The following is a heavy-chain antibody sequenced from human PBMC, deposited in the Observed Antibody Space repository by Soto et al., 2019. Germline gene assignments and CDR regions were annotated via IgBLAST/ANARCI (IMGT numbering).Heavy chain of an antibody. D-gene: IGHD5-12*01. CDR2: ISSSSSYI. CDR1: GFTFSSYS. V-gene: IGHV3-21*01. J-gene: IGHJ4*02. Sequence: GGSLRLSCAASGFTFSSYSMNWVRQAPGKGLEWVSSISSSSSYIYYADSVKGRFTISRDNAKNSLYLQMNSLRAEDTAVYYCARDGISSGYDPFDYWGQGTLVTVSS. CDR3: ARDGISSGYDPFDY.